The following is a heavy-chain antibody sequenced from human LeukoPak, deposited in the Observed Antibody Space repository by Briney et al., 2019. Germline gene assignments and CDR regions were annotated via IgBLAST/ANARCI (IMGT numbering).Heavy chain of an antibody. J-gene: IGHJ5*02. D-gene: IGHD2-2*01. V-gene: IGHV7-4-1*02. CDR1: GYTFTSYG. CDR3: AREVGHCGSSSCYARWFDA. Sequence: GASVKVSCKASGYTFTSYGINWVRQAPGQGLEWMGWINTDTGNPTYAQGFTGRFVFSLDTSVSTAYLQISSLKAEDTAVYYCAREVGHCGSSSCYARWFDAWGQGTLVTASS. CDR2: INTDTGNP.